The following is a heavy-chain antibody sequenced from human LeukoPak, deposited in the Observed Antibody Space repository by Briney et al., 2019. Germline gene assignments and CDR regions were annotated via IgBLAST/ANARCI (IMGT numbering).Heavy chain of an antibody. CDR1: GGSFSGYS. CDR2: IYHSGST. V-gene: IGHV4-30-2*01. J-gene: IGHJ4*02. D-gene: IGHD3-3*01. CDR3: ASSLYDFWSGYENAHFDY. Sequence: SETLSLTCAVYGGSFSGYSWSWIRQPPGKGLEWIGYIYHSGSTYYNPSLKSRVTISVDRSKNQFSVKLSSVTAADTAVYYCASSLYDFWSGYENAHFDYWGQGTLVTVSS.